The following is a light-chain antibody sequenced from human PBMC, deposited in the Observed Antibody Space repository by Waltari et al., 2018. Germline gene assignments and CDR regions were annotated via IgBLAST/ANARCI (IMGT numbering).Light chain of an antibody. CDR3: SSYTSSSTLV. CDR1: SSDVGGYNY. J-gene: IGLJ2*01. V-gene: IGLV2-14*01. Sequence: QSALTQPASVSGSPGQSITISCTGTSSDVGGYNYVSWYQQHPGKAPKLMIYEVSNRPSGVSTRFSGSKSGNMASLTISGLQAEDEADYYCSSYTSSSTLVFGGGTKLTVL. CDR2: EVS.